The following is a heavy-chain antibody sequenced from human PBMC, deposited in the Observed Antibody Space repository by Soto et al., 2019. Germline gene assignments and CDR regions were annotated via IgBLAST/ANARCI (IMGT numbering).Heavy chain of an antibody. Sequence: SETLSLTCTVSGGSISSYYWSWIRQPPGKGLEWIGYIYYSGSTNYNPSLKSRVTISVDTSKNQFSLKLSSVTAADTAVYYCARASEKTYYDFWSGYYKGGHWFDPWGQGTLVTVS. J-gene: IGHJ5*02. D-gene: IGHD3-3*01. CDR2: IYYSGST. V-gene: IGHV4-59*01. CDR1: GGSISSYY. CDR3: ARASEKTYYDFWSGYYKGGHWFDP.